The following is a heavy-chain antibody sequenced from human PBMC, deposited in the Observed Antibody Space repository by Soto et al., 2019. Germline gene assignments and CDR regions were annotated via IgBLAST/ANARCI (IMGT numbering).Heavy chain of an antibody. V-gene: IGHV4-59*08. CDR1: GGSISSYY. D-gene: IGHD4-17*01. CDR3: ARYGDYGDAFDI. J-gene: IGHJ3*02. CDR2: IYYSGST. Sequence: PSETLSLTCTVSGGSISSYYWSWIRQPPGKGLEWIGYIYYSGSTNYNPSLKSRVTISVDTSKNQFSLKLSSVTAADTAVYYCARYGDYGDAFDIWGQGTMVTVSS.